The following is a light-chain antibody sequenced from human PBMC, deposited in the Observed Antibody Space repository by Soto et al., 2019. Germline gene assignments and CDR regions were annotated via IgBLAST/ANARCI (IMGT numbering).Light chain of an antibody. CDR3: SSYAGTKTLV. J-gene: IGLJ2*01. CDR1: ISDIGTYYY. CDR2: EVS. V-gene: IGLV2-8*01. Sequence: QSALTQPPSASGSPGQSVTISCTGTISDIGTYYYVSWYQQHPGKAPKLIIYEVSEQPSGVPDRFSGSKSGNTASLTVSGLQAEDEAHYYCSSYAGTKTLVFGGGTKLTVL.